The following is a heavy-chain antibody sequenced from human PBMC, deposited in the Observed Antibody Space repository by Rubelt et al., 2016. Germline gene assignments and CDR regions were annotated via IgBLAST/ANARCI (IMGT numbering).Heavy chain of an antibody. V-gene: IGHV4-39*07. D-gene: IGHD3-10*01. CDR1: GGSISSYY. CDR3: ARDQGYYGSGSYYNGPDYFDY. CDR2: IYYSGST. Sequence: GGSISSYYWGWIRQPPGKGLEWIGSIYYSGSTYYNPSLKSRVTISVDTSKNQFSLKLSSVTAADTAVYYCARDQGYYGSGSYYNGPDYFDYWGQGTLVTVSS. J-gene: IGHJ4*02.